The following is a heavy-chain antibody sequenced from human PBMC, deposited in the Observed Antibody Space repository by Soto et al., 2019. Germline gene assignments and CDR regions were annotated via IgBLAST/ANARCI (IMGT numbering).Heavy chain of an antibody. D-gene: IGHD6-19*01. CDR2: FDPEDGET. J-gene: IGHJ5*02. CDR1: GYTLTELS. CDR3: ARVQIAVAGTEIDP. Sequence: ASVKVSCKVSGYTLTELSMHWVRQAPGKGLEWMGGFDPEDGETIYAQKFQGRVTMTRDTSTSTAYMELSSLRSEDTAVYYCARVQIAVAGTEIDPWGQGTLVTVSS. V-gene: IGHV1-24*01.